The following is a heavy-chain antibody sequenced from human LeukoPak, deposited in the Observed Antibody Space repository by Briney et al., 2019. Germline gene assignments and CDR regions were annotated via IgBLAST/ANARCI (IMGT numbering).Heavy chain of an antibody. CDR1: GGSFSGYY. J-gene: IGHJ4*02. CDR2: INPSGIT. V-gene: IGHV4-34*01. Sequence: SETLSLTCVVYGGSFSGYYWGWIRQPPGKGLEWNGDINPSGITNYNQSLKSRVTISADTPKNQFSLRLSSVTAADTAVYYCARGSRWSGEKVGYFDRWGQGNLVTVSS. CDR3: ARGSRWSGEKVGYFDR. D-gene: IGHD3-10*01.